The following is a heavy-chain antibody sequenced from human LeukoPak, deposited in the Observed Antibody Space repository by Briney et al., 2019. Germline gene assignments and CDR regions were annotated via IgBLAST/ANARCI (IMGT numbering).Heavy chain of an antibody. D-gene: IGHD6-13*01. CDR3: ARDVAAAGTNWFDP. Sequence: SETLSLTCTVSGGSISSYYWSWIRQPPGKGPGWIGYIYYSGSTNYNPSLKSRVTISVDTSKNQFSLKLSSVTAADTAVYYCARDVAAAGTNWFDPWGQGTLVTVSS. J-gene: IGHJ5*02. V-gene: IGHV4-59*01. CDR2: IYYSGST. CDR1: GGSISSYY.